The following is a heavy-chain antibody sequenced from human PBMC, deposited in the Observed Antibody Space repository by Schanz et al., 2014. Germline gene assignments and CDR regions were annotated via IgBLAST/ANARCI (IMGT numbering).Heavy chain of an antibody. CDR2: ISSSSSTR. V-gene: IGHV3-48*01. Sequence: DVQLLESGGGLVQPGGSLRLSCAASGFTFSSYSMNWVRQAPGKGLEWVSYISSSSSTRYYADSVKGRFTISRDNSKSTLFLEMSSLRADDMAVYYCARARAGMAGGYFEHWGRGTLVTVSS. CDR1: GFTFSSYS. CDR3: ARARAGMAGGYFEH. D-gene: IGHD1-26*01. J-gene: IGHJ2*01.